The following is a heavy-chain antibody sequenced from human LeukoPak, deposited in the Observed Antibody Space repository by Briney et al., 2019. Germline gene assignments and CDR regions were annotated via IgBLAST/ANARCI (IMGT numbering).Heavy chain of an antibody. CDR2: IKSKTDGGTT. V-gene: IGHV3-15*01. Sequence: PGGSLRLSCAASGFTFRNAWMSWVRPAPGRGLEWVGLIKSKTDGGTTDYAAPVKGRFTVSRDDSKNTLYLQINILKTDDTAVYDCTTVPIKVYWGQGNLVTVSS. J-gene: IGHJ4*02. CDR3: TTVPIKVY. CDR1: GFTFRNAW.